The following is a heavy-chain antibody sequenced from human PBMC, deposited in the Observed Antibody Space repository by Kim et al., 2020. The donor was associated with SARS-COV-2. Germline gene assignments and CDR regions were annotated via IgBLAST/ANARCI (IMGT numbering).Heavy chain of an antibody. Sequence: GGSLRLSCAASGFTFSSYEMNWVRQAPGKGLEWVSYIIGSGTTIYYADSVRGRFTISRANDKNSLYLQMNSLRAEDTAVYYGSRGPNYSPFDYWGQGTLV. CDR2: IIGSGTTI. J-gene: IGHJ4*02. CDR1: GFTFSSYE. V-gene: IGHV3-48*03. D-gene: IGHD4-4*01. CDR3: SRGPNYSPFDY.